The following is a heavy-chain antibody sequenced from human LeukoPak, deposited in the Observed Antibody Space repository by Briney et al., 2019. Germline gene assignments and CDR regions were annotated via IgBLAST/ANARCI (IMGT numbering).Heavy chain of an antibody. CDR1: GFTFSSYA. CDR3: ARDLAGDGYKDY. D-gene: IGHD5-24*01. Sequence: GGSLRLSCAASGFTFSSYAMHWVRQAPGKGLEWAAVISYDGSNKYYADSVKGRFTISRDNSKNTLYLQMNSLRAEDTAVYYCARDLAGDGYKDYWGQGTLVTVSS. J-gene: IGHJ4*02. V-gene: IGHV3-30*01. CDR2: ISYDGSNK.